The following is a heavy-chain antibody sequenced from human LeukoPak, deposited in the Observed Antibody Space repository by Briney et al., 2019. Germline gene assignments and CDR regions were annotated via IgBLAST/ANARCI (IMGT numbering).Heavy chain of an antibody. CDR2: ISAYNGNT. D-gene: IGHD3-22*01. CDR1: GYTFTSYG. Sequence: ASVKVSCKASGYTFTSYGISWVRQAPGQGLEWMGWISAYNGNTNYAQKLQGRVTMTTDTSTSTAYMELRSLRSDDTAVYYCATPQNYYDSSGYLTPGYGMDVWGQGTTVTVSS. CDR3: ATPQNYYDSSGYLTPGYGMDV. V-gene: IGHV1-18*01. J-gene: IGHJ6*02.